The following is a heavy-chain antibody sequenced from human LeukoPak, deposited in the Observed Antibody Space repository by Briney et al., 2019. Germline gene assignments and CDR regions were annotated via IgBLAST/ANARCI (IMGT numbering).Heavy chain of an antibody. D-gene: IGHD1-26*01. CDR1: GGSISSYY. CDR2: IYYSGST. CDR3: ARQPPGWDENWFDP. V-gene: IGHV4-59*08. J-gene: IGHJ5*02. Sequence: SETLSLTCTVSGGSISSYYWSWIRQPPGKGLEWIGYIYYSGSTNYNPSLKSRVTISVDTSKNQFSLKLSSVTAADTAVYYCARQPPGWDENWFDPWSQGTLVTVSS.